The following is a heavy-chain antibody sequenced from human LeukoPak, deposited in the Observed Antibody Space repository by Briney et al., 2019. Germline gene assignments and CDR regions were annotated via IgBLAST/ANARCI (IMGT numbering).Heavy chain of an antibody. CDR3: ARDGSFHSRGLYYYYYMDV. D-gene: IGHD3/OR15-3a*01. CDR2: ITASGTDT. J-gene: IGHJ6*03. CDR1: GFSVSTYP. Sequence: TGGSLRLSCTASGFSVSTYPMAWVRQAPGKGLQWVSTITASGTDTFYADSVKGRFTISRDNSKNSLYLQMNSLRAEDTAVYYCARDGSFHSRGLYYYYYMDVWGKGTTVTVSS. V-gene: IGHV3-23*01.